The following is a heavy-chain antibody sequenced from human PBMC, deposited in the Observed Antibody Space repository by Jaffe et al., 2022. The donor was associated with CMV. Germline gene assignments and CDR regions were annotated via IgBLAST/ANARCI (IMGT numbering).Heavy chain of an antibody. Sequence: EVQLVESGGGLVQPGGSLRLSCAASGFTFSSYEMNWVRQAPGKGLEWVSYISSSGSTIYYADSVKGRFTISRDNAKNSLYLQMNSLRAEDTAVYYCARTSGRGVISTFDPWGQGTLVTVSS. J-gene: IGHJ5*02. V-gene: IGHV3-48*03. CDR1: GFTFSSYE. CDR3: ARTSGRGVISTFDP. D-gene: IGHD2-21*01. CDR2: ISSSGSTI.